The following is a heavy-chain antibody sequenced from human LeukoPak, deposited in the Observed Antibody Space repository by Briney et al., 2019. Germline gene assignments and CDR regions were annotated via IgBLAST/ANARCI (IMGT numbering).Heavy chain of an antibody. CDR1: GFIFSNYG. V-gene: IGHV3-30*03. D-gene: IGHD3-16*01. CDR3: ARDDRGSGLGPPHDY. Sequence: GGSLRLSCAASGFIFSNYGMHWVRQAPGKGLEWVAVISHDDTGEWYADSVQGRFTISRDNSKNTLSLQMDSLRAEDTAVYYCARDDRGSGLGPPHDYWGPGTLVTVSS. J-gene: IGHJ4*02. CDR2: ISHDDTGE.